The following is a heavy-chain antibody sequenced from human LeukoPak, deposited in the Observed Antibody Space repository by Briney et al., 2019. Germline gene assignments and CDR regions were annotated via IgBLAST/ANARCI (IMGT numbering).Heavy chain of an antibody. Sequence: GGPLRLSCAASGFTFSSYWMSWVRQAPGKGLEWVASVKQDGSEKYYVDSVKGRFTISRDNAKNSLYLQMNSLRAEDTAVYYCARDPRWTPFDYWGQGTLVTVSS. CDR3: ARDPRWTPFDY. CDR1: GFTFSSYW. D-gene: IGHD4-23*01. J-gene: IGHJ4*02. V-gene: IGHV3-7*01. CDR2: VKQDGSEK.